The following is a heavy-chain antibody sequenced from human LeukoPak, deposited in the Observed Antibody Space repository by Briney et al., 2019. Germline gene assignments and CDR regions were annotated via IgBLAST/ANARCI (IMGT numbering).Heavy chain of an antibody. CDR3: PRRADGDPSNFDY. V-gene: IGHV3-21*01. Sequence: GGSLRLSCAASGFTFSSYSMNWVRQAPGKGLEWVSSISSSSSYIYYADSVKGRFTISRDSAKNSLYLQMNSLRAEDTAVYYCPRRADGDPSNFDYWGQGTLVTVSS. CDR2: ISSSSSYI. D-gene: IGHD4-17*01. CDR1: GFTFSSYS. J-gene: IGHJ4*02.